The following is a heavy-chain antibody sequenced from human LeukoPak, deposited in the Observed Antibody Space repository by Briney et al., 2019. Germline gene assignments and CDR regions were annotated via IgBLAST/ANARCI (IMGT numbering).Heavy chain of an antibody. J-gene: IGHJ4*02. Sequence: GGSLRLSCAASGFTFSSYSMNWVRQAPGKGLKGVSSISSSSSYIYYADSVKGRFTISRDNAKNSLYLQMNSLRAEDTAVYYCAREVGRGEIDYWGQGTLVTVSS. CDR3: AREVGRGEIDY. CDR2: ISSSSSYI. CDR1: GFTFSSYS. D-gene: IGHD3-10*01. V-gene: IGHV3-21*01.